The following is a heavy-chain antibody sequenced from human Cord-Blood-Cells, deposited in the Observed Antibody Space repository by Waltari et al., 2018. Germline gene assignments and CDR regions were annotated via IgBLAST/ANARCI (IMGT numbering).Heavy chain of an antibody. D-gene: IGHD6-13*01. CDR1: GLTFSSYA. V-gene: IGHV3-23*01. Sequence: EVQLLESGGGLVQPGGSLRLSCAASGLTFSSYAMSWVRQAPGKGLEWVSAISGSGGSTYYADSVKGRFTISRDNSKNTLYLQMNSLRAEDTAVYYCAKFHSSSWFWFDYWGQGTLVTVSS. CDR2: ISGSGGST. CDR3: AKFHSSSWFWFDY. J-gene: IGHJ4*02.